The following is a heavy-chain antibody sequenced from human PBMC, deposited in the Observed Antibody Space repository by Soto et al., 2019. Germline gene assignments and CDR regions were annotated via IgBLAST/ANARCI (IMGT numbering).Heavy chain of an antibody. CDR3: ARGGGSYNDRNAFDI. CDR1: GFTFSSYS. V-gene: IGHV3-21*01. Sequence: PWGALSLSYAASGFTFSSYSMNWVRPDPGKGLEWVSSISSSSSYIYYADSVKGRFTISRDNAKNSLYLQMNSLRAEDTAVYYCARGGGSYNDRNAFDIWGQGTMVTVS. D-gene: IGHD1-26*01. J-gene: IGHJ3*02. CDR2: ISSSSSYI.